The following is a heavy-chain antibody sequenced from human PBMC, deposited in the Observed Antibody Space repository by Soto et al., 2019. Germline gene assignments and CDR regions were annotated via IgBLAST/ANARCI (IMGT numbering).Heavy chain of an antibody. J-gene: IGHJ6*03. CDR3: ASHDYSNYVEDYYMDV. CDR1: GYTFTGYY. CDR2: INPNSGGT. D-gene: IGHD4-4*01. Sequence: VSVKVSCKASGYTFTGYYMHWVRQAPGQGLEWMGWINPNSGGTNYAQKFQGRVTITADKSTSTAYMELSSLRSEDTAVYYCASHDYSNYVEDYYMDVWGKGTTVTVSS. V-gene: IGHV1-2*02.